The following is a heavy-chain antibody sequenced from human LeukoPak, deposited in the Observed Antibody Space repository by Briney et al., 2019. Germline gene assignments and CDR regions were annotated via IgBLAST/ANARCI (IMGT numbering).Heavy chain of an antibody. Sequence: PGGSLRLSCTASGFTFDNYAMGWVRQAPGTGLEWVGFIRSKPYGGTTDCAASVKGRFTISRDDSKSIAYLQMNSLKTEDTALYYCTRDVGLGELFFIPDNWGQGTLVTVSS. CDR1: GFTFDNYA. CDR2: IRSKPYGGTT. CDR3: TRDVGLGELFFIPDN. V-gene: IGHV3-49*04. D-gene: IGHD2-21*01. J-gene: IGHJ4*02.